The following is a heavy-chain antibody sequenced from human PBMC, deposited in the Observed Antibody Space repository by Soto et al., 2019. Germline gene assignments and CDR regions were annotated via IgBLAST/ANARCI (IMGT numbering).Heavy chain of an antibody. D-gene: IGHD5-12*01. J-gene: IGHJ4*02. Sequence: PSETLSLTCTVSGGSISSYYWSWIRQPPGKGLEWVGYIYYSGSTTYNPSLKSRLTISVDTSKNQFSLKLRSVTAAGTAVYYCARLGRWLQALDSWGQGTLVTVS. CDR3: ARLGRWLQALDS. CDR2: IYYSGST. V-gene: IGHV4-59*08. CDR1: GGSISSYY.